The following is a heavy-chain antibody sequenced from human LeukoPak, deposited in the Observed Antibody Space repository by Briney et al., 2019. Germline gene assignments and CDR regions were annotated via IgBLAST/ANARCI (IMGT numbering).Heavy chain of an antibody. Sequence: SGTLSLTCAVSGGSISSSNWWSWVRQPPGKGLEWIGEIYHSGSTNYNPSLKSRVTISVDTSKNQFSLKLSSVTAADTAVYYCAREESGGLLWFGGDYWGQGTLVTVSS. V-gene: IGHV4-4*02. CDR2: IYHSGST. CDR1: GGSISSSNW. J-gene: IGHJ4*02. CDR3: AREESGGLLWFGGDY. D-gene: IGHD3-10*01.